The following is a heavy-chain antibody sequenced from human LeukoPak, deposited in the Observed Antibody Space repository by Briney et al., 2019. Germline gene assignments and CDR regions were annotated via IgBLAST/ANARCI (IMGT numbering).Heavy chain of an antibody. Sequence: GGSLRLSCAASGFTFSDYYMSWIRQAPGKGLEWVSYISSSGSTIYYADSVKGRFTISRDNAKNSLYLQMNSLRAEDTAVYYCAKDNFSTYSSSWYGAFDIWGQGTMVTVSS. CDR3: AKDNFSTYSSSWYGAFDI. D-gene: IGHD6-13*01. CDR1: GFTFSDYY. CDR2: ISSSGSTI. V-gene: IGHV3-11*01. J-gene: IGHJ3*02.